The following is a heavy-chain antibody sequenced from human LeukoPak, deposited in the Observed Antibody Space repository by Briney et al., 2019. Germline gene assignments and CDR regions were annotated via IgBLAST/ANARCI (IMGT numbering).Heavy chain of an antibody. V-gene: IGHV3-21*01. CDR2: ISSSSSYI. Sequence: TRGSLRLSCAASGFTFSSYSMNGVRQAPGKGLEWVSSISSSSSYIYYADSVKGRFTIYRDNAKNSLYPQMNSLRAVDTTVSYRARVLARGPAAKFAFDIWGQGTMVTVSS. CDR3: ARVLARGPAAKFAFDI. J-gene: IGHJ3*02. CDR1: GFTFSSYS. D-gene: IGHD2-2*01.